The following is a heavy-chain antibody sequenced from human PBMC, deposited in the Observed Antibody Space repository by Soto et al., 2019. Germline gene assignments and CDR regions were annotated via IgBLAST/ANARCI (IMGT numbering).Heavy chain of an antibody. CDR1: GYSFTSYW. CDR2: IYPGDSDT. Sequence: GESLKISCKGSGYSFTSYWIGWVRQMPGKGLEWMGIIYPGDSDTRYSPSFQGQVTISADKSISTAYLQWSSLKASDTAMYYCARLPIVVVPADLDGMDVWGQGTTVTVSS. CDR3: ARLPIVVVPADLDGMDV. V-gene: IGHV5-51*01. J-gene: IGHJ6*02. D-gene: IGHD2-2*01.